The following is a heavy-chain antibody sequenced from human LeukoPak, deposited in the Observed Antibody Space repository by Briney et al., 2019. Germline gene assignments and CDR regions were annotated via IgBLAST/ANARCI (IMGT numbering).Heavy chain of an antibody. CDR3: ARVYYYDSSGYFGY. Sequence: GSLRLSCAASGFTFSSYAMSWVRQAPGKGLEWVSAISGSGGSTYYADSVKGRFTISRDNSKNMLYLQMNSLRAEDTAVYYCARVYYYDSSGYFGYWGQGTLVTVSS. CDR1: GFTFSSYA. D-gene: IGHD3-22*01. J-gene: IGHJ4*02. CDR2: ISGSGGST. V-gene: IGHV3-23*01.